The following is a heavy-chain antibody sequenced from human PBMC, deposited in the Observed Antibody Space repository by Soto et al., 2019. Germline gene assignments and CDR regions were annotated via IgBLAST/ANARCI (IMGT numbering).Heavy chain of an antibody. Sequence: PGGSPRLSWAASGFTFSNARIKLGRQAPGAGLEWVGRIKSKTDRGTTDSTAPANGRFAISRDDSKDMVHPQMSRLKTEGIAIYYCTSDSYIPLIVVRFDQGVHGTVVTVS. J-gene: IGHJ4*01. CDR3: TSDSYIPLIVVRFDQ. CDR2: IKSKTDRGTT. V-gene: IGHV3-15*07. CDR1: GFTFSNAR. D-gene: IGHD3-22*01.